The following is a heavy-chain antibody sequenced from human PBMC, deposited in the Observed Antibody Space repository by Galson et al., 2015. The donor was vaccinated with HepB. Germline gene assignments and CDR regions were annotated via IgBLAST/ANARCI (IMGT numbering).Heavy chain of an antibody. J-gene: IGHJ6*03. CDR3: ARGLYCSSTSCYKYYYYYMDV. Sequence: SLRLSCAASGFTFSSYSMNWVRQAPGKGLEWVSYISSSSSTIYYADSVKGRFTISRDNAKNSLYLQMNSLRDEDTAVYYCARGLYCSSTSCYKYYYYYMDVWGKGTTVTVSS. D-gene: IGHD2-2*02. CDR1: GFTFSSYS. V-gene: IGHV3-48*02. CDR2: ISSSSSTI.